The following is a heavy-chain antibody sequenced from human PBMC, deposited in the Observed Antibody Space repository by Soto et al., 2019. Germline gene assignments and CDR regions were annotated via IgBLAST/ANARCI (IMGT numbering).Heavy chain of an antibody. CDR3: ARQVGGWAPWYFDY. J-gene: IGHJ4*02. CDR1: GVSISSYY. D-gene: IGHD6-19*01. CDR2: IYYSGST. Sequence: SETLSLTCTVSGVSISSYYWSWIRQPPGKGLEWIGYIYYSGSTNYNPSLKSRVTISVDTSKNQFSLKLSSVTAADTAVYYCARQVGGWAPWYFDYWGQGTLVT. V-gene: IGHV4-59*08.